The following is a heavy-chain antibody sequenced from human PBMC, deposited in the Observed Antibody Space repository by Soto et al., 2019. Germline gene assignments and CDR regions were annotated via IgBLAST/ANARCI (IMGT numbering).Heavy chain of an antibody. CDR1: GFSLTTYW. CDR2: IKQDGTDI. V-gene: IGHV3-7*04. D-gene: IGHD6-19*01. J-gene: IGHJ4*02. Sequence: EVQLGESGGGLVQPGVSLRLSCEASGFSLTTYWMSWVRQAPGKGLEWVANIKQDGTDIRYLDSVRGKFTISRDNASNTLYLPMNNLRVEDTAIYDCAWGGGWLMEDWGQGALVTVSS. CDR3: AWGGGWLMED.